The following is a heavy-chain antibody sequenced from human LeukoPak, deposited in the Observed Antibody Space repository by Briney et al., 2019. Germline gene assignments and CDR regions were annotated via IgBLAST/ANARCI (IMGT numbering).Heavy chain of an antibody. CDR2: IHPNTGAT. CDR1: GYTFTDYY. J-gene: IGHJ5*02. CDR3: ARGGDYYDSSGKNWFDP. V-gene: IGHV1-2*02. D-gene: IGHD3-22*01. Sequence: ASVKVSCKTSGYTFTDYYLHWVRQAPGQGLEWVGWIHPNTGATHHAQKFQGRLTMTRDTSISTAYMELSSLRSEDTAVYYCARGGDYYDSSGKNWFDPWGQGTLVTVSS.